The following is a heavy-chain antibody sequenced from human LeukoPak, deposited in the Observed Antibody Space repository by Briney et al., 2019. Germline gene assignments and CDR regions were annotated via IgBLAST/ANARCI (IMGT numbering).Heavy chain of an antibody. D-gene: IGHD5-12*01. V-gene: IGHV1-69*13. CDR2: IIPIFGTA. Sequence: GASVKVSCKAPGDTFSSYAINWVRQAPGQGLEWMGGIIPIFGTANYAQKFQGTVTITADESTSTAYMELSSLRSEDTAVYYCARELLGGYGFDYWGQGTLVTVSS. CDR3: ARELLGGYGFDY. J-gene: IGHJ4*02. CDR1: GDTFSSYA.